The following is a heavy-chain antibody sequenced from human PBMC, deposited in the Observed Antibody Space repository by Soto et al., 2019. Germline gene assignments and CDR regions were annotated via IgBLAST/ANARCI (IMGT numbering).Heavy chain of an antibody. CDR3: ARTVDTAMVTYWFDP. D-gene: IGHD5-18*01. CDR1: GGSISSSNW. CDR2: IYHSGST. V-gene: IGHV4-4*02. J-gene: IGHJ5*02. Sequence: SETLSLTCAVSGGSISSSNWWSWVRQPPGKGLEWIGEIYHSGSTNYNPSLKSRVTISVDKSKNQFSLKLSSVTAADTAVYYCARTVDTAMVTYWFDPWGQGTLVTVPS.